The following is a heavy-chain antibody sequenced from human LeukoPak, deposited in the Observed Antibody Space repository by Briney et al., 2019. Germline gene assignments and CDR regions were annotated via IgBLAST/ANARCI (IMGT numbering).Heavy chain of an antibody. V-gene: IGHV4-59*08. Sequence: SETLSLTCTVSGGSISSYYWSWIRQPPGKGLEWIGYIYYSGSTNYNPSLKSRVTISVDTSKNQFSLKLSSVTAADTAVYYCARTVVVTAASFDCWGQGTLVTVSS. CDR2: IYYSGST. CDR3: ARTVVVTAASFDC. CDR1: GGSISSYY. J-gene: IGHJ4*02. D-gene: IGHD2-21*02.